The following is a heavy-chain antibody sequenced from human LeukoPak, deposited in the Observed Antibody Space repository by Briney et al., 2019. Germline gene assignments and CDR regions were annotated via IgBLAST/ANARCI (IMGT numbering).Heavy chain of an antibody. Sequence: ASVKVSCKASGYTFTGYYVHWVRQAPGQGLEWMGWINPNSGGRNYAQKFQGRVTMTRNTSISTAYMELSSLRSEDTAVYYCARGLSRVVRGVGYWGQGTLVTVSS. J-gene: IGHJ4*02. CDR1: GYTFTGYY. CDR2: INPNSGGR. V-gene: IGHV1-2*02. D-gene: IGHD3-10*01. CDR3: ARGLSRVVRGVGY.